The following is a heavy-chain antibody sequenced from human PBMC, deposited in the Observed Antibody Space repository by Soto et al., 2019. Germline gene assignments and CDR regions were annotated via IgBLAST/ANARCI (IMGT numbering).Heavy chain of an antibody. J-gene: IGHJ6*02. CDR2: IKQDGSEK. D-gene: IGHD4-4*01. CDR1: GFTFSSYW. CDR3: ASGSNYAGYYYGMDV. V-gene: IGHV3-7*01. Sequence: GGSLRLSCAASGFTFSSYWMSWVRQAPGKGLEWVANIKQDGSEKYYVDSVKGRFTISRDNAKNSLYLQMNSLRAEDTAVYYCASGSNYAGYYYGMDVWGQGITVTVSS.